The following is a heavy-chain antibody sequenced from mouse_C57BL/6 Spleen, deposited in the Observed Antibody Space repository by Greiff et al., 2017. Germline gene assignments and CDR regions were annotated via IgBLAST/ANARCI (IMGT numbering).Heavy chain of an antibody. CDR2: IHPNSGST. CDR1: GYTFTSYW. D-gene: IGHD4-1*01. CDR3: ARAGNWDEFAY. V-gene: IGHV1-64*01. Sequence: QVQLMESGAELVKPGASVKLSCKASGYTFTSYWMHWVKQRPGQGLEWIGMIHPNSGSTNYNEKFKSKATLTIDKASSTGYMQLSSLTSEDSAVYYCARAGNWDEFAYWGQGTLVTVSA. J-gene: IGHJ3*01.